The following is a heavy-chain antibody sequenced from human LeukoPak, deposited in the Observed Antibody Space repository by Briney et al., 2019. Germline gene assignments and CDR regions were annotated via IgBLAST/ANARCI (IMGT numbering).Heavy chain of an antibody. Sequence: GGSLRLSCAASGFTFSSYAMSWVRQAPGKGLEWVSGLSASGGLTYYSDSVKGRFTISRDNSKNTLYLQMNSLRAEDTAIYYCAKEYTGTFSPFPSYFDNWGQGTLVTVSS. V-gene: IGHV3-23*01. J-gene: IGHJ4*02. D-gene: IGHD1-26*01. CDR1: GFTFSSYA. CDR2: LSASGGLT. CDR3: AKEYTGTFSPFPSYFDN.